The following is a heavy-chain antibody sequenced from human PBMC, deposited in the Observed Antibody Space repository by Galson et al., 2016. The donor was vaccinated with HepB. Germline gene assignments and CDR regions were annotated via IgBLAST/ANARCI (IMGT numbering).Heavy chain of an antibody. Sequence: SLRLSCAASGFSFSSHWTHWVRQAPGKGLVWVSHINSDGSSINYADSVKGRFTISRDNAKNTLYLQMNSLRAEDTAVYYCVRDIWNYGDYWGQGSLVVVSS. V-gene: IGHV3-74*01. CDR2: INSDGSSI. J-gene: IGHJ4*02. CDR1: GFSFSSHW. D-gene: IGHD1-7*01. CDR3: VRDIWNYGDY.